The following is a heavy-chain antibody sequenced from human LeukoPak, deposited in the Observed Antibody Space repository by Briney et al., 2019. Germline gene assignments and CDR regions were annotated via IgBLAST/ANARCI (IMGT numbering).Heavy chain of an antibody. D-gene: IGHD4-17*01. J-gene: IGHJ5*01. CDR2: FSDSGTT. V-gene: IGHV4-4*08. CDR3: VKNGPVTMWSWVDS. CDR1: GGSINNLY. Sequence: QTSETLSLTCTVSGGSINNLYWSWIRQSPGKGLEWIGFFSDSGTTNYNPSLQSRVTISVESSKNQFSLKLTSMTVADTAVYYCVKNGPVTMWSWVDSWGPGILVTVSS.